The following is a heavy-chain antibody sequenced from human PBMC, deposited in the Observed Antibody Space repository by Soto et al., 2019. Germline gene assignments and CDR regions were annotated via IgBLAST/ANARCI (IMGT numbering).Heavy chain of an antibody. V-gene: IGHV1-2*02. Sequence: ASVKVSCKASGYTFAGYYMHWVRQAPGQGLEWMGWINPNSGGTNYAQKFQGRVTMTRDTSISTAYMELSRLRSDDTAVYYCARPERITFGGVIAWGQGTLVTVSS. CDR2: INPNSGGT. D-gene: IGHD3-16*02. CDR1: GYTFAGYY. CDR3: ARPERITFGGVIA. J-gene: IGHJ5*02.